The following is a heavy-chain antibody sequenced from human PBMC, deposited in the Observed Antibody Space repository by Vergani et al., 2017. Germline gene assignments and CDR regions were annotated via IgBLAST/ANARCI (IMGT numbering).Heavy chain of an antibody. D-gene: IGHD5-18*01. CDR3: AGGDNYGGASTCCDY. J-gene: IGHJ4*02. Sequence: EVQLVESGGGLVQPGGSLRLSCAASGFTFSSYEMNWVRQAPGKGLEWVSYISSSGSTIYYADSVKGRFTISRDNSKNTLYLQMNSLRAEDTAVYYCAGGDNYGGASTCCDYWGQGTLVTVSS. V-gene: IGHV3-48*03. CDR2: ISSSGSTI. CDR1: GFTFSSYE.